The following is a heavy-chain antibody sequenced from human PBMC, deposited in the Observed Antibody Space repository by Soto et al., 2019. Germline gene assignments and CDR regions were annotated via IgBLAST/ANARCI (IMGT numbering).Heavy chain of an antibody. J-gene: IGHJ6*02. V-gene: IGHV4-34*01. CDR2: INHSGST. CDR3: ARGRSGMGYCSSTSCYNYYYYGMDV. D-gene: IGHD2-2*01. Sequence: QVQLQQWGAGLLKPSETLSLTCAVYGGSFSGYYWSWIRQPPGKGLEWIGEINHSGSTNYNPSLKSRVTISVDTSKNQFSLKLSSVTAADMAVYYCARGRSGMGYCSSTSCYNYYYYGMDVWGQGTTVTVSS. CDR1: GGSFSGYY.